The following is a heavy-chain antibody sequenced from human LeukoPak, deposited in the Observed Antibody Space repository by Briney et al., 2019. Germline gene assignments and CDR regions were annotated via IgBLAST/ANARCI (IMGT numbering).Heavy chain of an antibody. J-gene: IGHJ4*02. CDR3: ATAWELPLFDY. V-gene: IGHV1-69-2*01. D-gene: IGHD1-26*01. Sequence: ASVKVSCKVSGYTFTDYYMHGVPQAPGKGLEWMGLVDPEDGETIYAEKFQGRVTITADTSTDTAYMELSSLRSEDTAVYYCATAWELPLFDYWGQGTLVTVSS. CDR2: VDPEDGET. CDR1: GYTFTDYY.